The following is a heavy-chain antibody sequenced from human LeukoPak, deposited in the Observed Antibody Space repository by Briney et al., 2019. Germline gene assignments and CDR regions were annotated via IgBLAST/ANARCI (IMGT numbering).Heavy chain of an antibody. V-gene: IGHV4-34*01. J-gene: IGHJ5*02. Sequence: SETLSLTCAVYGGSFSGYYWSWIRQPPGKGLEWIGEINHSGSTNYNPSLKSRVTISVDTSKNQFSLKLSSVTAAVTAVYYCAREARVRYCSGGSCYSRWFDPWGQGTLVTVSS. CDR2: INHSGST. D-gene: IGHD2-15*01. CDR3: AREARVRYCSGGSCYSRWFDP. CDR1: GGSFSGYY.